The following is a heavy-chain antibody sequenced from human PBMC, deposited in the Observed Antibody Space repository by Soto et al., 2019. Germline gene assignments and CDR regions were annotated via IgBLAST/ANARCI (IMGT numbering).Heavy chain of an antibody. CDR1: GYTFTDNY. V-gene: IGHV1-2*02. Sequence: QVQLVQSGAEVKKPGASVKVSCKASGYTFTDNYIHWVRQAPGHGLEWMGWINPNTGGTNYAQKFQGRVTVTRDTSLTTAYMELSRLRSDDTAVYYCARDFSSSADGFDYWGQGTLVTVSS. CDR2: INPNTGGT. J-gene: IGHJ4*02. CDR3: ARDFSSSADGFDY. D-gene: IGHD6-6*01.